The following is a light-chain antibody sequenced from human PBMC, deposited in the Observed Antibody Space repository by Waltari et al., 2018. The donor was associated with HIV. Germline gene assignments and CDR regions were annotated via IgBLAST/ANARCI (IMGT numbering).Light chain of an antibody. CDR2: SNN. CDR1: TSHIGKNP. CDR3: ASWEDSLHGPV. J-gene: IGLJ2*01. V-gene: IGLV1-44*01. Sequence: QPVLTQPPSASGAPGQRVAISCSASTSHIGKNPVQWYQQLQGTPPKLLISSNNQRPPGVPDRISGSKSGTSASLAIGGLQSDDEADYYCASWEDSLHGPVFGGGTKLTVL.